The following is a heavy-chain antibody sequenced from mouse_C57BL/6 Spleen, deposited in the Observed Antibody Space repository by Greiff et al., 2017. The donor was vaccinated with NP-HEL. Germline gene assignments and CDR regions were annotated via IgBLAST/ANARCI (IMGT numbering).Heavy chain of an antibody. CDR3: ARYDYDGDFDY. J-gene: IGHJ2*01. D-gene: IGHD2-4*01. CDR1: GYAFSSSW. V-gene: IGHV1-82*01. CDR2: IYPGDGDT. Sequence: QVQLQQSGPELVKPGASVKISCKASGYAFSSSWMNWVKQRPGKGLEWIGRIYPGDGDTNYNEKFKGKATLTADKSSSTAYMQLSSLTSEDSAVYFCARYDYDGDFDYWGQGTTLTVSS.